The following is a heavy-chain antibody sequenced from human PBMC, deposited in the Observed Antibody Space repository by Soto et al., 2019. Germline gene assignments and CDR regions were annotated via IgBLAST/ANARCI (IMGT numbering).Heavy chain of an antibody. V-gene: IGHV3-30*18. Sequence: GGSLRLSCAASGFTFSSYGMHWVRQAPGKGLEWVAVISYDGSNKYYADSVKGRFTISRDNSKNTLYLQMNSLRAEDTAVYYCAKDVTDPFVFDYWGQGTLVTVSS. J-gene: IGHJ4*02. D-gene: IGHD2-21*02. CDR2: ISYDGSNK. CDR3: AKDVTDPFVFDY. CDR1: GFTFSSYG.